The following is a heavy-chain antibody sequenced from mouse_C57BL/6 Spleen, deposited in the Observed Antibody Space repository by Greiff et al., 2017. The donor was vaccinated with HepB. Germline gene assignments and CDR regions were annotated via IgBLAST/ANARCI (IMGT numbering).Heavy chain of an antibody. D-gene: IGHD2-4*01. J-gene: IGHJ4*01. CDR3: AREGSYDYDGYYAMDY. V-gene: IGHV5-4*01. CDR2: ISDGGSYT. Sequence: EVMLVESGGGLVKPGGSLKLSCAASGFTFSSYAMSWVRQTPEKRLEWVATISDGGSYTYYPDNVKGRFTISRDNAKNNLYLQMSHLKSEDTAMYYCAREGSYDYDGYYAMDYWGQGTSVTVSS. CDR1: GFTFSSYA.